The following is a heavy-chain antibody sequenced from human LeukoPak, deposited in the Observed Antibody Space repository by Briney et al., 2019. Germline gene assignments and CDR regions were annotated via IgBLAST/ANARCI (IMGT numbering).Heavy chain of an antibody. D-gene: IGHD3-22*01. CDR1: GFTFSNYE. CDR2: IRSSGTTI. CDR3: ARESAQGYYYDSSDSYAGIDY. V-gene: IGHV3-48*03. J-gene: IGHJ4*02. Sequence: GGSLRLSCAASGFTFSNYELNWVRQAPGKGLEWISYIRSSGTTISYADSVKGPFTISRDNAKNSLYLQMDSLRAEDTAVYYCARESAQGYYYDSSDSYAGIDYWGQGTLVTVSS.